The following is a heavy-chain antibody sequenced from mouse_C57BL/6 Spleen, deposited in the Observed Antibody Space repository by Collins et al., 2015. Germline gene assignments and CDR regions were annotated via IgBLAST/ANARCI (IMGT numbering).Heavy chain of an antibody. CDR2: IWRGGST. J-gene: IGHJ4*01. V-gene: IGHV2-5*01. Sequence: QVQLKQSGPGLVQPSQSLSITCTVSGSSLTSYGVHWVRQSPGKGLEWLGVIWRGGSTDYNAAFMSRLSITKDNSKSQVFFKMNSLQADDTAIYYCAKELYYDYPYAMDYWGQGTSVTVSS. CDR1: GSSLTSYG. D-gene: IGHD2-4*01. CDR3: AKELYYDYPYAMDY.